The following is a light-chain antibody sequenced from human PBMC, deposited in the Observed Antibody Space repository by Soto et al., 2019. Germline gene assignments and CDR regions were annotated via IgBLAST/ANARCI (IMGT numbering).Light chain of an antibody. Sequence: DIQMTQSPSSLSASVGERVTITCRASQSISTYLNWYQQKPGKAPNLLIYAASTLQSGVPSRFSGSGSGTDFTLSISSLQPADFATYYCQQSYNTFPTLGQGTKVEIK. CDR3: QQSYNTFPT. CDR2: AAS. V-gene: IGKV1-39*01. J-gene: IGKJ1*01. CDR1: QSISTY.